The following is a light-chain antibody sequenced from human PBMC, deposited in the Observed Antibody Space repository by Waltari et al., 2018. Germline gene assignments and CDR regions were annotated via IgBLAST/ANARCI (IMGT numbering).Light chain of an antibody. CDR3: CSYRSESTYI. V-gene: IGLV2-18*02. Sequence: QAALTQPPSVSKSLGQSVTISCTGTSSDVGGYNDVSWYQQHPDTAPRLLIYDVSNRPSGVSDRFSGSKSGNTASLTISGLQAEDEADYYCCSYRSESTYIFGTGTRLTVL. J-gene: IGLJ1*01. CDR1: SSDVGGYND. CDR2: DVS.